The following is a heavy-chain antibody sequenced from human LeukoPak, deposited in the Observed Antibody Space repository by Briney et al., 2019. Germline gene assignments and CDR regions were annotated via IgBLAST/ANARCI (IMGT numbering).Heavy chain of an antibody. Sequence: SETLSLTCTVSGGSISSYYWSWIRQPPGKGLEWIGYIYYSGSTNYNPPLKSRVTISVDTSKNQFSLKLSSVTAADTAVYYCARRFSSSWDPSGWYRGYGMDVWGQGTTVTVSS. V-gene: IGHV4-59*08. J-gene: IGHJ6*02. CDR2: IYYSGST. D-gene: IGHD6-19*01. CDR1: GGSISSYY. CDR3: ARRFSSSWDPSGWYRGYGMDV.